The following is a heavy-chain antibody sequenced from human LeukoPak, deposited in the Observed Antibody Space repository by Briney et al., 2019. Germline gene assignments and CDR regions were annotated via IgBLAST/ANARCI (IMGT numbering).Heavy chain of an antibody. J-gene: IGHJ4*02. Sequence: ASVKVSFKASGYTFTAYYIRWVRQAPGQGLEWMGWINPNTGGTNFAQRFQGRVTMTRDTSINTAYMELSSLRSDDTAMYYCAREGAPQLSSYFDHWGQGTLVTVSS. CDR3: AREGAPQLSSYFDH. D-gene: IGHD1-1*01. V-gene: IGHV1-2*02. CDR2: INPNTGGT. CDR1: GYTFTAYY.